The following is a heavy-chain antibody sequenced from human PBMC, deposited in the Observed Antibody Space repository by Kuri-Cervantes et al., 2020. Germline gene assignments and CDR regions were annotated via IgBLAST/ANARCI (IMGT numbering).Heavy chain of an antibody. CDR2: INPSGAT. CDR3: ARALYYDREGDDI. Sequence: ASVKVSCKASGYTFTSYDINWVRQAPGQGLEWLGWINPSGATHYPQNFRGRVSMTRDTSITTAYMELTSLRSDDTAVYYCARALYYDREGDDIWGQGTMVTVSS. D-gene: IGHD3-16*01. J-gene: IGHJ3*02. V-gene: IGHV1-2*02. CDR1: GYTFTSYD.